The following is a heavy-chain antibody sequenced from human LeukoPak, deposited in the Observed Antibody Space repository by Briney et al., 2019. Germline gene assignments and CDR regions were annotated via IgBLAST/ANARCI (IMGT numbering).Heavy chain of an antibody. D-gene: IGHD3-10*01. CDR2: ISSSSSYT. J-gene: IGHJ4*02. CDR3: ARAFYGSGTNFGY. CDR1: GFTFSDYY. Sequence: GGSLRPSCAASGFTFSDYYMSWIRQAPGKGLEWVSYISSSSSYTNYADSVKGRFTISRDNAKNSLYLQMNSLRAEDTAVYYCARAFYGSGTNFGYWGQGTLVTVSS. V-gene: IGHV3-11*06.